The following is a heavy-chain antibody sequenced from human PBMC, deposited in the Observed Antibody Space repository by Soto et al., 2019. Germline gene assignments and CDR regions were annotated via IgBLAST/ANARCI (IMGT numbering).Heavy chain of an antibody. D-gene: IGHD3-3*01. CDR3: ARSYYDFWSGYPHYYYYGMDV. CDR1: GFTFSSYG. CDR2: IWYDGSNK. Sequence: PGGSLRLSCAASGFTFSSYGMHWVRQAPGKGLEGVAVIWYDGSNKYYADSVKGRFTISRDNSKNTLYLQMNSLRAEDTAVYYCARSYYDFWSGYPHYYYYGMDVWGQGTTVTVS. J-gene: IGHJ6*02. V-gene: IGHV3-33*01.